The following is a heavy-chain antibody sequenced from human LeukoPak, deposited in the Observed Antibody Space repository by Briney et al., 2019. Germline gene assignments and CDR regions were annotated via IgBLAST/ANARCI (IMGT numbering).Heavy chain of an antibody. Sequence: GGSLRLSCAASGFTFSSYSMNWVRQAPGKGLEWVSYISSSSSTIYYADSVKGRFTISRDNAKNSLYLQMNSLRAEDTAVYYCARMTRGGVTISYLDYWGQGTLVTVSS. D-gene: IGHD3-9*01. CDR3: ARMTRGGVTISYLDY. CDR1: GFTFSSYS. V-gene: IGHV3-48*01. J-gene: IGHJ4*02. CDR2: ISSSSSTI.